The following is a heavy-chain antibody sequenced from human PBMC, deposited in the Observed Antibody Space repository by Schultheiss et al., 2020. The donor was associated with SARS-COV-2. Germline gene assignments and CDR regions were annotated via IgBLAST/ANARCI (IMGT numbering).Heavy chain of an antibody. V-gene: IGHV3-23*01. Sequence: GGSLRLSCATSGFTFSSYEMNWVRQAPGKGLEWVSAISGSGGSTYYADSVKGRFTISRDNSKNTLYLQMNSLRAEDTAVYYCATEIYTVTTSGVNYWGQGTLVTVSS. CDR3: ATEIYTVTTSGVNY. D-gene: IGHD4-11*01. J-gene: IGHJ4*02. CDR2: ISGSGGST. CDR1: GFTFSSYE.